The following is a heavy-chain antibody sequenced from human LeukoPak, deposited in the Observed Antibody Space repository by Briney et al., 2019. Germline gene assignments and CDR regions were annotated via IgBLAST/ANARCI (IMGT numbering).Heavy chain of an antibody. Sequence: GGSLRLSCAASGLTFNKAWMGWVRQAPGKGLEWVSAISGSGGSTYYADSVKGRFTISRDNSKNTLYLQMNSLRAEDTAVYYCATAPKIIVVVPAAILGWGQGTLVTVSS. CDR1: GLTFNKAW. CDR3: ATAPKIIVVVPAAILG. D-gene: IGHD2-2*01. V-gene: IGHV3-23*01. CDR2: ISGSGGST. J-gene: IGHJ4*02.